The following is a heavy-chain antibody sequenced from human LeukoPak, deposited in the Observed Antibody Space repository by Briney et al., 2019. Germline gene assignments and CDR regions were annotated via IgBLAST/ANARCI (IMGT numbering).Heavy chain of an antibody. J-gene: IGHJ3*02. CDR2: IISSSRPR. CDR1: GLTLSIYS. V-gene: IGHV3-48*01. Sequence: PGGSLRLSCAASGLTLSIYSMDWVRPATGRVRGWDSYIISSSRPRFYADSVKGPFTISRDNAKNPLYLQMNSLRADHTSLYYGARGRAFDIWGQGTMVTVSS. CDR3: ARGRAFDI.